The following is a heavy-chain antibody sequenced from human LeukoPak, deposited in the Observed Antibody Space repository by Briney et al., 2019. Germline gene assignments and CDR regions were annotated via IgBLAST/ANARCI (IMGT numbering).Heavy chain of an antibody. CDR2: IYRSGST. CDR3: ARGGGFYGSGTTHFDY. Sequence: SETLSLTCAVSGGSITSGAYAWSWIRQPPGKGLEWIGYIYRSGSTSYKPSLKSRLSITIDKSKNQFSLNLRSVTAADTAFYYCARGGGFYGSGTTHFDYWGQGTLATVSS. D-gene: IGHD3-10*01. CDR1: GGSITSGAYA. V-gene: IGHV4-30-2*01. J-gene: IGHJ4*02.